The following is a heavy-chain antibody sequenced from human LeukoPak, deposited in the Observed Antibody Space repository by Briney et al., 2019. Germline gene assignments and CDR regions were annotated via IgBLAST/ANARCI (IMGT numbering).Heavy chain of an antibody. D-gene: IGHD2-21*02. CDR2: IYYSGST. Sequence: SETLSLTCTVSGGSLSSGGYYWSWIRQHPGKGLEWIGYIYYSGSTYYNPSLKSRVTISVDTSKNQFSLKLSSVPAADTAVYYCARVAPHIVVVPAILSRDYYYGMDVWGQGTTVTVSS. CDR3: ARVAPHIVVVPAILSRDYYYGMDV. J-gene: IGHJ6*02. V-gene: IGHV4-31*03. CDR1: GGSLSSGGYY.